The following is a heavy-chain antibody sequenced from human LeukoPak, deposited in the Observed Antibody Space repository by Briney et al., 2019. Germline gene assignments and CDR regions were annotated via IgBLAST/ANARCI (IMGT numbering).Heavy chain of an antibody. Sequence: GGSLRLSWAASGFTVTTNYMTWVRQAPGKGLEWASHIYAGGETFYADSVKGRFTVSRDKSSNTLYLQMNSLSAEDTAFYYCARARIGTSGTKSNRWFDPWGQGILVTVAS. J-gene: IGHJ5*02. V-gene: IGHV3-66*01. CDR2: IYAGGET. D-gene: IGHD1-1*01. CDR3: ARARIGTSGTKSNRWFDP. CDR1: GFTVTTNY.